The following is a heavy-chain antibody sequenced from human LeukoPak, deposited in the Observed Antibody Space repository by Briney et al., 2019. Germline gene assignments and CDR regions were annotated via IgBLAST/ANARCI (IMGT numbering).Heavy chain of an antibody. CDR3: AKDKARAADYYFDY. CDR1: GFTFSSYA. CDR2: ISYDGSNK. Sequence: PGGSLRLSCAASGFTFSSYAMHWVRQAPGKGLEWVAVISYDGSNKYYADSVKGRFTISRDNSKNTLYLQMNSLRPEDTAVYYCAKDKARAADYYFDYWGHGTLVTVSS. V-gene: IGHV3-30-3*01. J-gene: IGHJ4*01. D-gene: IGHD6-13*01.